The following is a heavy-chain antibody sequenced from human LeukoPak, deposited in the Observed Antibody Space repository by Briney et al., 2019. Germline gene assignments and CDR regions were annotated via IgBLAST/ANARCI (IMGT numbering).Heavy chain of an antibody. CDR3: VRYRDGEYDF. J-gene: IGHJ4*02. V-gene: IGHV3-7*01. Sequence: GGSLRLSCAGSGFIFSTHWMIWVRQAPGKGLEWVANINQDGSEKYYVDSVKGRFTISRDNTKSSMYLEMNSLRAEDTAVYYCVRYRDGEYDFWGQGTLVSVSA. CDR2: INQDGSEK. CDR1: GFIFSTHW. D-gene: IGHD4-17*01.